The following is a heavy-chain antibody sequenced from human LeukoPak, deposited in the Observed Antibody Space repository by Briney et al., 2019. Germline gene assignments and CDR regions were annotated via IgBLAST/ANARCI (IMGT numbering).Heavy chain of an antibody. CDR1: GGSISSGGYY. V-gene: IGHV4-31*03. Sequence: PSETLSLTSTVSGGSISSGGYYWSWIRQHPGKGLEWIGYIYHSGSTYYNPSLKSRVTISVDTSKNQFSLKLSSVTAADTAVYYCARDKNGYDFFDYWGQGTLVTVSS. CDR3: ARDKNGYDFFDY. CDR2: IYHSGST. D-gene: IGHD5-12*01. J-gene: IGHJ4*02.